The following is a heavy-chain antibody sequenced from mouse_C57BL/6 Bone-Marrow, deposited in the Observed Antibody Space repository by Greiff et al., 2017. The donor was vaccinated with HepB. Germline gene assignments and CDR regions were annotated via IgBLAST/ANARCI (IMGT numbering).Heavy chain of an antibody. CDR3: ARSPVVGRDY. CDR1: GYTFTSYW. Sequence: QVQLQQSGAELVRPGTSVKLSCKASGYTFTSYWMHWVKQRPGQGLEWIGVIDPSDSYTNYNQKFKGKATLTVDTSSSTAYMQLSSLTSEDSAVYDCARSPVVGRDYWGQGTTLTVSS. D-gene: IGHD1-1*01. V-gene: IGHV1-59*01. J-gene: IGHJ2*01. CDR2: IDPSDSYT.